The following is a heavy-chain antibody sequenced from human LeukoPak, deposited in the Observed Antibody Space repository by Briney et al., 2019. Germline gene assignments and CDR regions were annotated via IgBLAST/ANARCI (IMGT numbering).Heavy chain of an antibody. Sequence: GGSLRLSCAASGFTFRNFGIHWVREAPGKGLEWVAFIWYDVGNQYYADSVKGRLTISRDNSKNTMYLQMNSLRAEDTAVYYCARDRATTYFDYWGQGTLVTVSS. CDR3: ARDRATTYFDY. D-gene: IGHD1-1*01. V-gene: IGHV3-33*01. CDR1: GFTFRNFG. J-gene: IGHJ4*02. CDR2: IWYDVGNQ.